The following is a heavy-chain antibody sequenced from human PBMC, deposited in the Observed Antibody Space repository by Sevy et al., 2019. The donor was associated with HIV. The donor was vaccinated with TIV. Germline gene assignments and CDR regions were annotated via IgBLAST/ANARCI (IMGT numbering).Heavy chain of an antibody. J-gene: IGHJ4*02. CDR1: GGSISSSSYY. CDR3: ARLMGSYIWGSYRPLYFDY. V-gene: IGHV4-39*01. D-gene: IGHD3-16*02. Sequence: SETLSLTCTVSGGSISSSSYYWGWIRQPPGKGLEWTGSIYYSGSTYYNPSLKSRVTISVDTSKNQFSLKLSSVTAADTAVYYCARLMGSYIWGSYRPLYFDYWGQGTLVTVSS. CDR2: IYYSGST.